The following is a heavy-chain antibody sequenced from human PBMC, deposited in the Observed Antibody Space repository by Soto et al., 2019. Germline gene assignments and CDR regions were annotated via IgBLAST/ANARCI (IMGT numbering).Heavy chain of an antibody. CDR2: INHSGST. CDR1: AGSSRGYY. V-gene: IGHV4-34*01. CDR3: ARHVSSSDSFDY. Sequence: SENLPDTWAGYAGSSRGYYWSWIRQPPGKGLEWIGEINHSGSTNYNPSLKSRVTISVDTSKNQFSLKLSSVTAADTAVYFCARHVSSSDSFDYWAHGPLGTGS. J-gene: IGHJ4*01.